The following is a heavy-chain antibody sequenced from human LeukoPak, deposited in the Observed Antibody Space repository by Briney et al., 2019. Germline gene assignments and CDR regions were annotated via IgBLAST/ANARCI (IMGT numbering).Heavy chain of an antibody. Sequence: GGSLRLSCAASGFTVSDHYMSWVRQAPGQGLVSVSLIYSGGTTLYADSVKGRFTISRGNAKNSVYLQMNSLRAEDTAVYYCARDIKGQYQDAFDIWGQGTMVTVSS. V-gene: IGHV3-69-1*02. CDR3: ARDIKGQYQDAFDI. CDR2: IYSGGTT. CDR1: GFTVSDHY. D-gene: IGHD2-2*01. J-gene: IGHJ3*02.